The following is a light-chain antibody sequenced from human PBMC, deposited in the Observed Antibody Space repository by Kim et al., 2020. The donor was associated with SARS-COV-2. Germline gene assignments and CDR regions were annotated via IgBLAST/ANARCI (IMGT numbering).Light chain of an antibody. CDR2: DAS. J-gene: IGKJ3*01. V-gene: IGKV3-11*01. Sequence: WSPGERATLSCRASQGVSTFLAWYQQKPGQAPRLLIHDASNRANGIPARFSGSGSGTDFTLTISSLEPGDFAVYYCQQRISWPFTFGPGTKVDIK. CDR3: QQRISWPFT. CDR1: QGVSTF.